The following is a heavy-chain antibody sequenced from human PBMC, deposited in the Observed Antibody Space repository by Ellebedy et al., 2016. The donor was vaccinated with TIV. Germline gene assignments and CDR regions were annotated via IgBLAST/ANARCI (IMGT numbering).Heavy chain of an antibody. CDR2: INHSGST. Sequence: SETLSLXXAVYGASFSHYYWSWIRQPPGEGLEWIGEINHSGSTNYNPSLKSRVTISLDTSKKQFSLKLSFATAADTAVYYCARVRTPNYYGSGRYNHYDHYMDVWGDGTTVTVSS. V-gene: IGHV4-34*01. CDR1: GASFSHYY. J-gene: IGHJ6*03. CDR3: ARVRTPNYYGSGRYNHYDHYMDV. D-gene: IGHD3-10*01.